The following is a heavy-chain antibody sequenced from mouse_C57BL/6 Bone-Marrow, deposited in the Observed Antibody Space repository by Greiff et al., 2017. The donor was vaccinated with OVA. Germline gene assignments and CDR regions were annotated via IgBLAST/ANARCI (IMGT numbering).Heavy chain of an antibody. J-gene: IGHJ3*01. CDR2: ISYDGSN. Sequence: ESGPGLVKPSQSLSLTCSVTGYSITSGYYWNWIRQFPGNKLEWMGYISYDGSNNYNPSLKNRISITRDTSKNQFFLKLNSVTTEDTATYYCASDWEGFAYWGQGTLVTVSA. V-gene: IGHV3-6*01. CDR1: GYSITSGYY. CDR3: ASDWEGFAY. D-gene: IGHD4-1*01.